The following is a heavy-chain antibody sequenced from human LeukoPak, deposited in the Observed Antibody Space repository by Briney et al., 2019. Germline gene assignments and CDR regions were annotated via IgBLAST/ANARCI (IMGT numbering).Heavy chain of an antibody. Sequence: GGSLRLSCAASGFTVSSNYMSWVRQAPGKGLEWVSVIYSGGTTYYADSVKGRFTISRDNSKNTLYLQMNSLRAEDTAVYYCAKGFGIAVAGTFDYWGQGTLVTVSS. J-gene: IGHJ4*02. D-gene: IGHD6-19*01. V-gene: IGHV3-53*01. CDR1: GFTVSSNY. CDR2: IYSGGTT. CDR3: AKGFGIAVAGTFDY.